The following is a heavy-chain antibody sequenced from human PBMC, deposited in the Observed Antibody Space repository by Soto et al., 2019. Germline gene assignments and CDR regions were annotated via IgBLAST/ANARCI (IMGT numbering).Heavy chain of an antibody. V-gene: IGHV1-2*02. CDR3: ARGEDYRWLFHYLAY. CDR1: GYTFTGYY. J-gene: IGHJ4*02. CDR2: INPDNGAA. Sequence: ASVKVSCKVSGYTFTGYYLHWARQAPGQGLEWMGWINPDNGAANYAQQFQGRVTMTRDTSISTVYLEFSSLRSDDTAVYFCARGEDYRWLFHYLAYWGQGALVTVSS. D-gene: IGHD2-8*02.